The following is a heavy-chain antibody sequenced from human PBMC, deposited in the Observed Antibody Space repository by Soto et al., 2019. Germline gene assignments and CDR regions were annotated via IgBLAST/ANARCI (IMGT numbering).Heavy chain of an antibody. CDR3: ARDGYSSGYNWFDP. D-gene: IGHD6-19*01. J-gene: IGHJ5*02. V-gene: IGHV4-30-4*01. CDR1: GGSISSGDYY. CDR2: IYYSGST. Sequence: SETLSLTCTVSGGSISSGDYYWSWIRQPPGKGLEWIGYIYYSGSTYYNPSLKSRVTISVDTSKNQFSLKLSSVTAADTAVYYCARDGYSSGYNWFDPWGQGTLVTVS.